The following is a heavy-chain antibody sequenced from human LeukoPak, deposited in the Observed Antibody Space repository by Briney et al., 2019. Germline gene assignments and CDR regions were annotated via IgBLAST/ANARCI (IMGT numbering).Heavy chain of an antibody. CDR3: AKDVSGGN. Sequence: GGTLRLSCAASGFTFSSYSMNWVRQAPGKGLEWVSYISSSSSTIYYADSVKGRFTISRDNAKNSLYLQMNNLKAEDTAVYYCAKDVSGGNWGQGTLVTVSS. D-gene: IGHD1-14*01. V-gene: IGHV3-48*01. CDR1: GFTFSSYS. J-gene: IGHJ4*02. CDR2: ISSSSSTI.